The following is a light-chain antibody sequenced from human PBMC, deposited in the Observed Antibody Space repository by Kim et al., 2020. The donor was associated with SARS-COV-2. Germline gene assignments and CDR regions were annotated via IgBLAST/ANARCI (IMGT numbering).Light chain of an antibody. CDR2: DAS. CDR1: QDISNY. CDR3: QQYANQIT. J-gene: IGKJ5*01. Sequence: DIQMTQSPSSLSASVGDRVTITCQASQDISNYLNWYQQKPGKATKLLIYDASNLEGGVPSRFSGSGSGTEFTFTISSLQPEDIATYCCQQYANQITFGQGTRMEIK. V-gene: IGKV1-33*01.